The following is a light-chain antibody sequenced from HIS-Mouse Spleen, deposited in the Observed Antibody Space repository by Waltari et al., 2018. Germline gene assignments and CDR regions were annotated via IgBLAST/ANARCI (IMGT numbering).Light chain of an antibody. J-gene: IGKJ4*01. CDR2: KAS. CDR1: QSISSW. V-gene: IGKV1-5*03. Sequence: DIQMTQYPSTLSASVGPKVTSTCRSSQSISSWLAWYQQKPGKAPKILIYKASSLESGVPSRFSGSGSGTEFTLTISSLQPDDFATYYCQQYNSYSLTFGGGTKVEIK. CDR3: QQYNSYSLT.